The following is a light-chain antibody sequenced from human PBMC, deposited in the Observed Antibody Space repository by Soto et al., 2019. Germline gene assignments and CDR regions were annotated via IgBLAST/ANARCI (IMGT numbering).Light chain of an antibody. CDR2: DAS. CDR3: QHMRT. CDR1: QNINNW. V-gene: IGKV1-5*01. Sequence: DIQMTQSPSTLSASVGDRVTITCRASQNINNWIAWYQQKPGKAPKFLIYDASNLENGVSSRFSGSGFGTEFSLTIRSLQPDDFGSYYCQHMRTFGQGTKVDIK. J-gene: IGKJ1*01.